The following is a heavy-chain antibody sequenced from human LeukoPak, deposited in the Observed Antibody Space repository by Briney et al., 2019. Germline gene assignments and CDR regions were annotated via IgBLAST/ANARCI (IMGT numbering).Heavy chain of an antibody. Sequence: SETLSLTCTVYGGSISSSSYYWGWIRQPPGKGLEWIGSIYYSGSTYYNPSLKSRVTISVDTSKNQFSLKLSSVTAADTAVYYCARERRRGYCSSTSCYAYFDYWGQGTLVTVSS. V-gene: IGHV4-39*07. J-gene: IGHJ4*02. CDR3: ARERRRGYCSSTSCYAYFDY. D-gene: IGHD2-2*01. CDR2: IYYSGST. CDR1: GGSISSSSYY.